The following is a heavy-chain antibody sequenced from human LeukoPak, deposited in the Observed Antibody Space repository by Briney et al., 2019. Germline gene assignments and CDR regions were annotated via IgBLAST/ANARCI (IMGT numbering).Heavy chain of an antibody. CDR3: AKNGNYYDSSGYYYFDY. J-gene: IGHJ4*02. V-gene: IGHV3-23*01. D-gene: IGHD3-22*01. CDR2: ISGSGGST. Sequence: GGSLRLSCAASGFTFNNYAMSWVRQAPGNGLEWVSTISGSGGSTYYADSVKGRFTITRDNSKNTLHLQMNSLRAEDTAVYYCAKNGNYYDSSGYYYFDYWGQGTLVTVSS. CDR1: GFTFNNYA.